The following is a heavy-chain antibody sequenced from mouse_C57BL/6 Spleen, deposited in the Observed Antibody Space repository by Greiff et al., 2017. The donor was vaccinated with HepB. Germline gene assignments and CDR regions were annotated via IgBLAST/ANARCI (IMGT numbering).Heavy chain of an antibody. Sequence: QVQLKESGAELVKPGASVKISCKASGYAFSSYWMNWVKQRPGKGLEWIGQIYPGDGDTNYNGKFKGKATLTADKSSSTAYMQLSSLTSEDSAVYFCARESSGYVDYWGQGTTLTVSS. CDR3: ARESSGYVDY. J-gene: IGHJ2*01. V-gene: IGHV1-80*01. D-gene: IGHD3-2*02. CDR1: GYAFSSYW. CDR2: IYPGDGDT.